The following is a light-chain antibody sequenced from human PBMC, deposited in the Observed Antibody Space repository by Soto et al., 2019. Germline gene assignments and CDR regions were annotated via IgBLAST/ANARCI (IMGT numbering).Light chain of an antibody. CDR3: HRYYNAPVT. CDR2: AAS. Sequence: DIQVTQYPSSLSASVGDRVTITCRASQCMKNYLAWYQQKPGEIPKLLIYAASTLESGIPPRFSGSGSGTEFTLTINYRQPEDVASYYCHRYYNAPVTFGGGTKVEFK. V-gene: IGKV1-27*01. CDR1: QCMKNY. J-gene: IGKJ4*01.